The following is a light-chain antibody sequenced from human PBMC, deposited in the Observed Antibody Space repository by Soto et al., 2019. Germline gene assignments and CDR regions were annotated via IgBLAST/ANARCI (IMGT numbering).Light chain of an antibody. CDR3: QSYDSSLSGSV. J-gene: IGLJ2*01. V-gene: IGLV1-40*01. CDR2: GND. CDR1: SSNIGARYD. Sequence: QSVLTQPPSVSGAPGQRVTISCTGSSSNIGARYDVHWYQHLPGTAPKLLIYGNDNRPSGVPDRFSGSKSGTSASLAITGLQAEDEADYYCQSYDSSLSGSVFGGGTKVTVL.